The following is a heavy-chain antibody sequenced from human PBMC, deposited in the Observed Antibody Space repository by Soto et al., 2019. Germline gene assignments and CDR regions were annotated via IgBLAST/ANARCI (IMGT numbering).Heavy chain of an antibody. CDR2: IYHSGST. Sequence: SETLSLTCAVSGCSISSGGYSWSWIRQPPGKGLEWIGYIYHSGSTYYNPSLKSRVTISVDSSKNQFSLKLSTVTAADTAVYYCARGALVKCSSTSCYTFDYWGQGTLVTVSS. J-gene: IGHJ4*02. CDR1: GCSISSGGYS. D-gene: IGHD2-2*02. V-gene: IGHV4-30-2*01. CDR3: ARGALVKCSSTSCYTFDY.